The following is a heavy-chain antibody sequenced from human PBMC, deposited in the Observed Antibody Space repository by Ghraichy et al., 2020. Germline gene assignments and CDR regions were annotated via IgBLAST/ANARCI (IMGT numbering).Heavy chain of an antibody. Sequence: LSLTCAASGITFSSHSMTWVRQAPGKGLEWVSSISSGSSYIDYADSVRGRFTISRDNAKNSLYLQMNSLRAEDTAVYYCAKDGSLYAHPLDYYGMDVWGQGTTVTVSS. J-gene: IGHJ6*02. D-gene: IGHD2/OR15-2a*01. CDR2: ISSGSSYI. CDR1: GITFSSHS. V-gene: IGHV3-21*01. CDR3: AKDGSLYAHPLDYYGMDV.